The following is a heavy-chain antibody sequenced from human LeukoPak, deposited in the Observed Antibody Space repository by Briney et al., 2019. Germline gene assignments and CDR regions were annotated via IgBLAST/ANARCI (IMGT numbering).Heavy chain of an antibody. CDR1: GYPFTSYG. J-gene: IGHJ5*02. V-gene: IGHV1-18*01. CDR3: ARSELGGSSWYWGSEERSWWFDP. CDR2: ISAYNGNT. Sequence: ASVKVSCKASGYPFTSYGISWVRQAPGQGLDWMGWISAYNGNTNYAQKLQGRVTMTTDTSTSTAYMELRSLRSDDTAVYYCARSELGGSSWYWGSEERSWWFDPWGQGTLVTVSS. D-gene: IGHD6-13*01.